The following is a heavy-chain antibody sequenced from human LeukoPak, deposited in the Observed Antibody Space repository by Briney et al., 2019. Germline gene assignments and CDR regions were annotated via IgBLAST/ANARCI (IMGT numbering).Heavy chain of an antibody. D-gene: IGHD3-10*01. Sequence: SETLSLTCTVSGGSISSYYWSWIRQPAGKGLEWIGRIYTSGSTNYNPSLKSRVTMSVDTSKNQFSLKLSSVTAADTAVYYCARLGTTGSYGHFDYWGQGTLVTVSS. V-gene: IGHV4-4*07. CDR1: GGSISSYY. CDR2: IYTSGST. J-gene: IGHJ4*02. CDR3: ARLGTTGSYGHFDY.